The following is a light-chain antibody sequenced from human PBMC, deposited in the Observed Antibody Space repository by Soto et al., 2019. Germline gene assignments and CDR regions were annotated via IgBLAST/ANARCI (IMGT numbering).Light chain of an antibody. Sequence: EVVLTQSPATLSLSPGQRATLSCRASQGVSSYLAWYQQKPGQAPRLLIFDASNRATGIPARFSGSGSGTDFTLTISSLEPEDFAVYYCQQRYSWPLTFGQGTRLGIK. J-gene: IGKJ5*01. V-gene: IGKV3D-11*01. CDR1: QGVSSY. CDR3: QQRYSWPLT. CDR2: DAS.